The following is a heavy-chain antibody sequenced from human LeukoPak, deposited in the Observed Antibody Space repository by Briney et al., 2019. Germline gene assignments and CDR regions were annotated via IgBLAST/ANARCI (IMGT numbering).Heavy chain of an antibody. CDR1: GFTFNNYG. CDR3: ARDRERLADY. Sequence: GRSLRLSCAASGFTFNNYGMHWVRQAPGKGLEWVAAIWDDGTIKKYADSVKGRFTISRDNSKHTLYLQMNSLRADDTAVYYCARDRERLADYWGQGTLVTVSS. V-gene: IGHV3-33*01. CDR2: IWDDGTIK. D-gene: IGHD6-19*01. J-gene: IGHJ4*02.